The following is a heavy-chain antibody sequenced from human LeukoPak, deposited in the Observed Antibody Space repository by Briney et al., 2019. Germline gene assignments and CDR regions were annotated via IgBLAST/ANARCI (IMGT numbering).Heavy chain of an antibody. Sequence: GGSLRLSCAASGFTFSSYWMSWVRQAPGKGLEWVANIKQDGSEKHYVDSVKGRFTISRDNAQNSLYLQMNSLRAEDTAVYYCARSLGVVAPYYYYYGMDVWGRGTTVTVPS. CDR1: GFTFSSYW. D-gene: IGHD3-3*01. J-gene: IGHJ6*02. CDR3: ARSLGVVAPYYYYYGMDV. V-gene: IGHV3-7*01. CDR2: IKQDGSEK.